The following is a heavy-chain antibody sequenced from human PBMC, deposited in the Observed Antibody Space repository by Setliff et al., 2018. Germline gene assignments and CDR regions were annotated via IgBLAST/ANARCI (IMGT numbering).Heavy chain of an antibody. CDR2: IWYDGSNI. V-gene: IGHV3-33*01. CDR1: GFSFSTYA. J-gene: IGHJ4*02. CDR3: ARARYGDYRGTFDY. Sequence: GGSLRLSCAASGFSFSTYAMHWVRQAPGKGLEWVALIWYDGSNIHYVDSVKGRFTISRGNAKNSLYLQMNSLRAEDTALYYCARARYGDYRGTFDYWGQGTLVTVSS. D-gene: IGHD4-17*01.